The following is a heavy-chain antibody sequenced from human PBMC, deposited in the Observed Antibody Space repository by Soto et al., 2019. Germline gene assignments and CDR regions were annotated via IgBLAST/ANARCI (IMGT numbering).Heavy chain of an antibody. J-gene: IGHJ1*01. CDR3: AKDGDYGGNSFQH. V-gene: IGHV3-30*18. D-gene: IGHD4-17*01. CDR2: ISLDGKNK. Sequence: QVQLVESGGGVVQPGRSLRLSCAASGIIFSNYGMHWVRQAPGKGLEWVSSISLDGKNKFYVDSVKGRFTISRDNSKSTLSLLMNSLRAEDTSVYYCAKDGDYGGNSFQHWGQGTLVTVSS. CDR1: GIIFSNYG.